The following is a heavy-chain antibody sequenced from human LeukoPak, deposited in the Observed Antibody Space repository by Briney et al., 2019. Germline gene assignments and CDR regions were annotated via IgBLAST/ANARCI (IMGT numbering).Heavy chain of an antibody. CDR1: GGSFSGYY. CDR2: INHSGST. J-gene: IGHJ4*02. Sequence: SETLSLTCAVYGGSFSGYYWSWIRQPPGKGLEWIGEINHSGSTNYNPSLKGRVTISVDTSKNQFSLKLSSVTAADTAVYYCAGYGGDWYPESWGQGTLVTISS. V-gene: IGHV4-34*01. CDR3: AGYGGDWYPES. D-gene: IGHD6-19*01.